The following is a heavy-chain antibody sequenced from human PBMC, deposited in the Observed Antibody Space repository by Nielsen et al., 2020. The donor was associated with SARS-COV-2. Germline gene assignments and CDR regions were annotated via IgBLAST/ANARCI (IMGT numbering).Heavy chain of an antibody. CDR2: NYNSAKN. V-gene: IGHV4-59*01. CDR1: GFSFNSYG. CDR3: ARGRAPLRY. J-gene: IGHJ4*02. Sequence: ESLKISCAASGFSFNSYGMYWIRQAQGKGLEWIAYNYNSAKNMYNSSLKSRVTMSVDTSKNQLSLRLTSVTAADTAVYYCARGRAPLRYWGQGILVTVSS. D-gene: IGHD2-15*01.